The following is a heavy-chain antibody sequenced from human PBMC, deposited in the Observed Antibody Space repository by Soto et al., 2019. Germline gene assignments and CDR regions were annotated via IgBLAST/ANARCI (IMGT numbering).Heavy chain of an antibody. D-gene: IGHD2-2*01. CDR3: ARSQGSSTSLEIYYYYYYGMDV. V-gene: IGHV1-69*01. Sequence: QVQLVQSGAEVKKPGSSVNVSCKASGGTFSSYAISWVRQAPGQGLEWMGGIMPISGTANYAQKFQGRVTSTADESTSTAYMELSSLRSEDTAVYYCARSQGSSTSLEIYYYYYYGMDVWGQGTTVTVSS. CDR2: IMPISGTA. CDR1: GGTFSSYA. J-gene: IGHJ6*02.